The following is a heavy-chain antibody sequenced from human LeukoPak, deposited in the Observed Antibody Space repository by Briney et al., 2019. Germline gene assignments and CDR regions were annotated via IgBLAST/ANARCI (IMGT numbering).Heavy chain of an antibody. CDR2: INPTTGAT. J-gene: IGHJ5*02. D-gene: IGHD2-8*02. Sequence: GASVTVSCKASGYTFSGFYIHWVRQAPGQGLEWLGWINPTTGATYSTQNFRGRVIMTRDTSINTAYMELSNLRHDDTAVYYGARGNVVCTANSRKDRRYFDPWGQGTLVTASS. CDR1: GYTFSGFY. CDR3: ARGNVVCTANSRKDRRYFDP. V-gene: IGHV1-2*02.